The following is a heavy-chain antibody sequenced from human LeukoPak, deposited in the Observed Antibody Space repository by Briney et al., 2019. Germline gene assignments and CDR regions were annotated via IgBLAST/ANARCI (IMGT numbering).Heavy chain of an antibody. CDR1: GYTFTGYY. D-gene: IGHD3-16*02. CDR3: ARDGSYVWGSYRCWFDP. J-gene: IGHJ5*02. V-gene: IGHV1-2*02. Sequence: ASVKVSCKASGYTFTGYYMHWVRQAPGQGLEWMGWINPNSGGTNYAQKFQGRVTMTRDTSISTAYMELSRLRSDDTAVYYCARDGSYVWGSYRCWFDPWGQGTLVTVSS. CDR2: INPNSGGT.